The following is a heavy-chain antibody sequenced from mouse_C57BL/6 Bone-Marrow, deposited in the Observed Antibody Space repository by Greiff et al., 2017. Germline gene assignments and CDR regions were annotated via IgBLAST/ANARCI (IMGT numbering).Heavy chain of an antibody. V-gene: IGHV2-9-1*01. D-gene: IGHD4-1*01. CDR2: IWTGGCT. CDR1: GFSLTSYA. J-gene: IGHJ2*01. Sequence: VHLVESGPGLVAPSQSLSITCTVSGFSLTSYAISWVRQPPGKGLEWLGVIWTGGCTNYNSALKSRLSISKDNSKSQVFLKMNSLQTDDTARYYCARLTGYFDYWGQGTTLTVSS. CDR3: ARLTGYFDY.